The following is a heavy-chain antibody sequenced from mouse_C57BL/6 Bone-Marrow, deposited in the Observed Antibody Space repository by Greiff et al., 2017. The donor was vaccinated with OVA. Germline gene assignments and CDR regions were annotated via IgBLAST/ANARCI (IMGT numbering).Heavy chain of an antibody. Sequence: QVQLKQSGAELVMPGASVKLSCKASGYTFTSYWMHWVKQRPGQGLEWIGEIDPSDSYTNYNQKFKGKSTLTVDRSSSTAYMQLSSLTSEDSAVYYCAKSYGNAMDYWGQGTSVTVSS. CDR2: IDPSDSYT. CDR3: AKSYGNAMDY. J-gene: IGHJ4*01. D-gene: IGHD2-1*01. V-gene: IGHV1-69*01. CDR1: GYTFTSYW.